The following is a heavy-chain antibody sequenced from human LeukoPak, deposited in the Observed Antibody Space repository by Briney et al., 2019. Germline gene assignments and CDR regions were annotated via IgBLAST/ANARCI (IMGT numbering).Heavy chain of an antibody. CDR3: ARSIAAAGTGGLPNFDY. Sequence: GASVKVSCKASGYTFTGYYMHWVRQAPGQGLEWMGWINPNSGGTNYAQKFQGRVTMTRDTSISTAYMELSRLRSDDTAVYYCARSIAAAGTGGLPNFDYWGQGTLVTVSS. J-gene: IGHJ4*02. CDR1: GYTFTGYY. V-gene: IGHV1-2*02. D-gene: IGHD6-13*01. CDR2: INPNSGGT.